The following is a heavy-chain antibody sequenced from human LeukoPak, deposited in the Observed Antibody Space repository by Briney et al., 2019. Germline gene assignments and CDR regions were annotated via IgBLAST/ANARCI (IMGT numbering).Heavy chain of an antibody. CDR2: INQDESVE. Sequence: GGSLRLSCEVSGFSFRNYWMTWVRQAPGKGLEWVANINQDESVEQYADSVKGRFTITRDNGKNSLYLQMNSLRAGDTAVYYCSAGDVFDIWGQGTMVTVSS. J-gene: IGHJ3*02. CDR3: SAGDVFDI. CDR1: GFSFRNYW. V-gene: IGHV3-7*01.